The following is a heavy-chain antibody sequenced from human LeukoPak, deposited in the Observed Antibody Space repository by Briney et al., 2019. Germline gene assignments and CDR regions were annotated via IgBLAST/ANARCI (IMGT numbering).Heavy chain of an antibody. CDR2: ISWNSGSI. CDR3: TKDMRQWKGATQGFFDY. D-gene: IGHD1-26*01. V-gene: IGHV3-9*01. CDR1: GFAFEDHA. J-gene: IGHJ4*02. Sequence: LSGGSLRLSCAASGFAFEDHAIHWVRQTPGKGLEWVSGISWNSGSISYADSVQGRFVISRDNAKKNVYLEMNSLRAEDTALYHCTKDMRQWKGATQGFFDYWGQGTLVTVTS.